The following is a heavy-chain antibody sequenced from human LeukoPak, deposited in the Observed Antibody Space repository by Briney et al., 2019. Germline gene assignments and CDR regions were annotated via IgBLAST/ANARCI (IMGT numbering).Heavy chain of an antibody. V-gene: IGHV1-46*01. CDR3: ARMAVAGSGKFDY. CDR1: GYTFTSYY. Sequence: ASVKVSCKASGYTFTSYYMHWVRQAPGQGLEWMGIINPSGGSTRYAQKFQGRVTMTTDTSTSTAYMELRSLRSDDTAVYYCARMAVAGSGKFDYWGQGTLVTASS. D-gene: IGHD6-19*01. CDR2: INPSGGST. J-gene: IGHJ4*02.